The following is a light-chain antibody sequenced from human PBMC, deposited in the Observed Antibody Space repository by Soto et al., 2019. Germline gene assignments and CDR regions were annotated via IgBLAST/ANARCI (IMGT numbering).Light chain of an antibody. CDR1: QSLVHSDGNTY. J-gene: IGKJ2*01. Sequence: DIVLTQNPLSSPVTLGQPASISCRSSQSLVHSDGNTYLSWLHQRPGQPPRLLIYKVSNRFSGVPDRLSGSEAGTDFTLKISRLEAEDVGVYYCMQATQYRPYTFGQGTKLEIK. CDR2: KVS. CDR3: MQATQYRPYT. V-gene: IGKV2-24*01.